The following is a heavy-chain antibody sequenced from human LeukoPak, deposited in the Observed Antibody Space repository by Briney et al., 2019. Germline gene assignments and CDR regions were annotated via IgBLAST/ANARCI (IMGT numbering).Heavy chain of an antibody. D-gene: IGHD3-22*01. V-gene: IGHV4-4*09. CDR2: IYTSGST. J-gene: IGHJ5*02. CDR1: GGSISTYY. CDR3: ARHYYYDSSGYYFQWFDP. Sequence: SETLSLTCTVPGGSISTYYWSWIRQPPGKGLEWIGYIYTSGSTNYNPSLKSRVTISVDTSKNQFSLKLSSVTAADTAVYYCARHYYYDSSGYYFQWFDPWGQGTLVTVSS.